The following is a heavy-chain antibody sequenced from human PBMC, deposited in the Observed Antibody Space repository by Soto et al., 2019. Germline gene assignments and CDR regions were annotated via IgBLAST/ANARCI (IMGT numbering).Heavy chain of an antibody. D-gene: IGHD3-10*01. V-gene: IGHV3-48*01. Sequence: GSLRLSCAASGFTFSTYRMHWVRQAPGKGLEWVSYISSDSSNIAYADSVKGRFTISRDNAKNSVYLQMNSLRAEDTAVYYCATYFGSGTYFPDHYYYGMDVWGQGTTVTVSS. CDR3: ATYFGSGTYFPDHYYYGMDV. CDR2: ISSDSSNI. CDR1: GFTFSTYR. J-gene: IGHJ6*02.